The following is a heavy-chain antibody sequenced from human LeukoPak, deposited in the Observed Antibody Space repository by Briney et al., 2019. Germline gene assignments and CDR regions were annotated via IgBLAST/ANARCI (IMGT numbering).Heavy chain of an antibody. CDR3: AKGSGIRLWFMGVFDY. J-gene: IGHJ4*02. V-gene: IGHV3-23*01. CDR2: ISGSGGST. CDR1: GFTFSSYA. Sequence: PGGSLRLSCAASGFTFSSYAMSWVRQAPGKGLEWVSAISGSGGSTYYADSVKGRFTISRDNSKNTLYLQMNSLRAEDTAVYYCAKGSGIRLWFMGVFDYWGQGTLVTVSS. D-gene: IGHD5-18*01.